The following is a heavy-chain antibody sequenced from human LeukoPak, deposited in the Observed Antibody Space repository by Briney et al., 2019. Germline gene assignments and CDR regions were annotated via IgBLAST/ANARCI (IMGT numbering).Heavy chain of an antibody. CDR3: ARVAPYYYDSRGLAFDI. CDR2: IGGSGDRT. CDR1: GFTFSIYG. V-gene: IGHV3-23*01. Sequence: PGGSLRLSCAASGFTFSIYGMNWVRQSPGKGLEWVSGIGGSGDRTYYADSVKGRFTISRDNSKNTLYLQMNSLRAEDTAVYYCARVAPYYYDSRGLAFDIWGQGTMVTVSS. J-gene: IGHJ3*02. D-gene: IGHD3-22*01.